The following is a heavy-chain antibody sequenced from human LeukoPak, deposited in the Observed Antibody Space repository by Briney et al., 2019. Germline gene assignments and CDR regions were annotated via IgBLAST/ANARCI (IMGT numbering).Heavy chain of an antibody. CDR1: GGSISSYY. CDR2: IYYSGST. CDR3: ARVQAYGGKGYFDY. D-gene: IGHD4-23*01. Sequence: PSETLSLTCTVSGGSISSYYWSWIRQPPGKGLEWIGYIYYSGSTNYNPSLKSRVTISVDASKNQFSLKLSSVTAADTAVYYCARVQAYGGKGYFDYWGQGTLVTVSS. V-gene: IGHV4-59*01. J-gene: IGHJ4*02.